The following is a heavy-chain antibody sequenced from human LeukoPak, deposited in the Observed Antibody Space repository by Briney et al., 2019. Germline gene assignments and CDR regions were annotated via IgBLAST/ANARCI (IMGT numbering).Heavy chain of an antibody. CDR3: ARTYSGSYLAPDY. D-gene: IGHD1-26*01. J-gene: IGHJ4*02. CDR1: GFTFSNYS. CDR2: ISSNSSYI. V-gene: IGHV3-21*01. Sequence: PGGSLRLSCAASGFTFSNYSMNWVRQAPGKGLEWVPSISSNSSYIYYADSVKGRFTISRDNAKNSLYLQMNSLRAEDTAVYYCARTYSGSYLAPDYWGQGTLVTVSS.